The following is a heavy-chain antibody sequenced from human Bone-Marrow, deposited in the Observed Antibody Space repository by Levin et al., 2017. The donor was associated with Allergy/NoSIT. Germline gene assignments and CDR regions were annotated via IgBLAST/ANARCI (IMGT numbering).Heavy chain of an antibody. Sequence: GGSLRLSCAASGFTFSSYEMNWVRQAPGKGLEWVSYISSSGSTIYYADSVKGRFTISRDNAKNSLYLQMNSLRAEDTAVYYCARAVPLLDAFDIWGQGTMVTVSS. CDR1: GFTFSSYE. CDR2: ISSSGSTI. D-gene: IGHD2-15*01. V-gene: IGHV3-48*03. CDR3: ARAVPLLDAFDI. J-gene: IGHJ3*02.